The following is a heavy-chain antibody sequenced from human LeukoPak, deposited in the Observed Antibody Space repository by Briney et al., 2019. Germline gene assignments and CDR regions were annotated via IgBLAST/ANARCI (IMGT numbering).Heavy chain of an antibody. J-gene: IGHJ4*02. CDR1: GFTFSSYA. D-gene: IGHD6-19*01. CDR2: IFGSGGST. V-gene: IGHV3-23*01. CDR3: AKTTTGYSSGRSPGWPVDY. Sequence: GGSLRLSCAASGFTFSSYAMYWVRQAPGKGLEWVSGIFGSGGSTHYADSVKGRFTISRDNSKNTVYLQMNSLRAEDTAVYYCAKTTTGYSSGRSPGWPVDYWGQGTLVTVSS.